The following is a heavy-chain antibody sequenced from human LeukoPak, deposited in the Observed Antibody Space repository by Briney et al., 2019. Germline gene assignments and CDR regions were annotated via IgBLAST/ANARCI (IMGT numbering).Heavy chain of an antibody. J-gene: IGHJ6*02. CDR3: ARGGEYSSSWHYYYYYYGMDV. CDR1: GGSISSYY. D-gene: IGHD6-13*01. V-gene: IGHV4-59*01. CDR2: IYYSGST. Sequence: SETLSLTCTVSGGSISSYYWSWIRQPPGKGLEWIGYIYYSGSTNYNPSLKCRVTISVDTSKNQFSLKLSSVTAADTAVYYCARGGEYSSSWHYYYYYYGMDVWSQGTTVTVSS.